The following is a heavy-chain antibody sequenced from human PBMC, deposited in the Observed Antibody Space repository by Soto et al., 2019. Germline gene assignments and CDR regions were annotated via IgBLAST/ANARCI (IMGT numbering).Heavy chain of an antibody. Sequence: QVQLVQSGAEVKKPGSSVKVSCKASGGTFSRYAISWVRQAPGQGLEWMGGTIPIFGTANDAQKYQGRVTITADDSTRTAYMELSSLRSEDTAVYYCARESVVVSYYYDRDVWRQGTTVTVSS. CDR2: TIPIFGTA. V-gene: IGHV1-69*01. D-gene: IGHD3-22*01. J-gene: IGHJ6*01. CDR3: ARESVVVSYYYDRDV. CDR1: GGTFSRYA.